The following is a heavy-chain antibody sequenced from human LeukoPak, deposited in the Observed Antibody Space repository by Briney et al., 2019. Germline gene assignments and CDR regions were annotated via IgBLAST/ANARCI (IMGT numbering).Heavy chain of an antibody. CDR1: GFTFSSYS. CDR2: ISSSSSTI. D-gene: IGHD5-12*01. V-gene: IGHV3-48*01. Sequence: GGSLRLSCAASGFTFSSYSMNWVRQAPGKGLEWVSYISSSSSTIYYADSVKGRFTISRDNSENTLYLQMNSLRAVDTAVYYCASQTSGYSGYSSHYWGQGTLVTVSS. J-gene: IGHJ4*02. CDR3: ASQTSGYSGYSSHY.